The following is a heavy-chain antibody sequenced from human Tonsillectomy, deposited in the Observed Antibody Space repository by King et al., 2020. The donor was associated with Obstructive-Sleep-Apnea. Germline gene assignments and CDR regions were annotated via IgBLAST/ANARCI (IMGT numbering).Heavy chain of an antibody. CDR2: MYKSGST. CDR1: GASISSHY. J-gene: IGHJ4*02. D-gene: IGHD2-21*02. Sequence: LQLQESGPGLVKPSETLSLTCTVSGASISSHYWGWIRQPPGKGLDWIGNMYKSGSTNYNPSLQSRVTISLDTSKNQFSLKLASVTVADTAVYYCARQRLAAYCGGDCYPNYFDHWGQGILVTVSS. V-gene: IGHV4-59*08. CDR3: ARQRLAAYCGGDCYPNYFDH.